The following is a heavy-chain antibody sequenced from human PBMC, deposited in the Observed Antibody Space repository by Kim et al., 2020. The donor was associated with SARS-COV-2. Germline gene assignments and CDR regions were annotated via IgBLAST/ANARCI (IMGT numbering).Heavy chain of an antibody. J-gene: IGHJ6*03. CDR3: AKDGRFPAAEGYMDV. D-gene: IGHD2-2*01. V-gene: IGHV3-30*18. Sequence: GGSLRLSCAASGFTFSSYGMHWVRQAPGKGLEWVAVISYDGSNKYYADSVKGRFTISRDNSKNTLYLQMNSLRAEDTAVYYCAKDGRFPAAEGYMDVWGKGTTVTVSS. CDR2: ISYDGSNK. CDR1: GFTFSSYG.